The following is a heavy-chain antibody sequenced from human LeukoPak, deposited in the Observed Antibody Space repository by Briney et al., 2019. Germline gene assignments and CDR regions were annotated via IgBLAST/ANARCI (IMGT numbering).Heavy chain of an antibody. Sequence: PSETLSLTCAVYGGSFSGYYWSWIRQPPGKGLEWIGEINHSGSTNYNPSLKSRVTISVDTSKNQFSLKLSSVTAADTAVYYCARCRPRYYDILTGYYHYFDYWGQGTLVTVSS. J-gene: IGHJ4*02. CDR3: ARCRPRYYDILTGYYHYFDY. D-gene: IGHD3-9*01. CDR2: INHSGST. CDR1: GGSFSGYY. V-gene: IGHV4-34*01.